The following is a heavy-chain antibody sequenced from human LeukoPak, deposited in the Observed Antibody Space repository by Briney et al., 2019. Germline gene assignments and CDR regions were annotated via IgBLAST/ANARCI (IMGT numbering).Heavy chain of an antibody. V-gene: IGHV3-23*01. CDR3: AKDHRRGGYSGYASGY. Sequence: GGSLRLSCAASGFTFSSYAMSWVRQAPGKGLEWVSAISGSGGSTYYADSVKGRFTISRDNSKNTLYLQMNSLRAEDTAVYYCAKDHRRGGYSGYASGYWGQGTLVTVSS. D-gene: IGHD5-12*01. CDR2: ISGSGGST. CDR1: GFTFSSYA. J-gene: IGHJ4*02.